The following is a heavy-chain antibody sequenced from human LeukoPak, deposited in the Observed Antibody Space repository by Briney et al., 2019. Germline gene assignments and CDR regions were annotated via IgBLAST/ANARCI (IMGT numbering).Heavy chain of an antibody. Sequence: GGSLRLSCAASGFTFSSYGMHWVRQAPGKGLEWVAVIRYDGSNKYYADSVKGRFTISRDNSRNTLYLQMNSLRAEDTAVYYCARDGEPYCSGGSCYVDYWGQGTLVTVSS. V-gene: IGHV3-33*01. CDR1: GFTFSSYG. J-gene: IGHJ4*02. CDR3: ARDGEPYCSGGSCYVDY. D-gene: IGHD2-15*01. CDR2: IRYDGSNK.